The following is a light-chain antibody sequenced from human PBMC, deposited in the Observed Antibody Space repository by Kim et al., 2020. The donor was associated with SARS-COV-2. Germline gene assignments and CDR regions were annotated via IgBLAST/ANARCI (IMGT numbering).Light chain of an antibody. V-gene: IGLV2-8*01. Sequence: GQDVTIPCTGTSSDVGGYNYVSWYQQHPGKAPKLMIYEVNTRPSGVPDRFSGSKSGNTASLTVSGLQAEDEADYYCSSYAGSNNLVFGGGTQLTVL. CDR1: SSDVGGYNY. CDR2: EVN. J-gene: IGLJ2*01. CDR3: SSYAGSNNLV.